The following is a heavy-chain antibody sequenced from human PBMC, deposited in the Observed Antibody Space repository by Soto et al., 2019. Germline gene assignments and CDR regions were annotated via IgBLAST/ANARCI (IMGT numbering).Heavy chain of an antibody. CDR2: ISGSGGST. V-gene: IGHV3-23*01. D-gene: IGHD3-22*01. Sequence: GGSLRLSCAASGFTFSSYGMHWVRQAPGKGLEWVSAISGSGGSTYYADSVKGRFTISRDNSKNTLYLQMNSLRAEDTAVYYCAKDRISYYYDSSGYWPDYWGQGTLVTVSS. CDR1: GFTFSSYG. CDR3: AKDRISYYYDSSGYWPDY. J-gene: IGHJ4*02.